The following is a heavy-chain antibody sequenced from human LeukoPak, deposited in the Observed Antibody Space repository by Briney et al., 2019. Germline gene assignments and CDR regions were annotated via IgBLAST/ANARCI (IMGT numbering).Heavy chain of an antibody. D-gene: IGHD2-15*01. V-gene: IGHV3-23*01. CDR1: GFTFGDYG. CDR3: AKAPVTSCRGAFCYPFDY. Sequence: GGSLRLSCAASGFTFGDYGMSWVRQAPGKGLEWVSAMSSSDDGRYYAASVRGRFTISRDTSRSTLYLQMNSLRAEDAAVYYCAKAPVTSCRGAFCYPFDYWGQGTLVTVSS. CDR2: MSSSDDGR. J-gene: IGHJ4*02.